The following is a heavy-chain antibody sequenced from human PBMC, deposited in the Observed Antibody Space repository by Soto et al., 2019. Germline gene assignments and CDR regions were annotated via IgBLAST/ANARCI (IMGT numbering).Heavy chain of an antibody. V-gene: IGHV1-18*01. CDR3: ATAMTTVTATWFDP. D-gene: IGHD4-17*01. J-gene: IGHJ5*02. Sequence: ASVKVSCKASGYTFTSYGISWVRQAPGQGLEWMGWISAYNGNTNYAQKLQGRVTMTTDTSTSTAYMELRSLRSDDTAVYYCATAMTTVTATWFDPWGQGTLVTVSS. CDR2: ISAYNGNT. CDR1: GYTFTSYG.